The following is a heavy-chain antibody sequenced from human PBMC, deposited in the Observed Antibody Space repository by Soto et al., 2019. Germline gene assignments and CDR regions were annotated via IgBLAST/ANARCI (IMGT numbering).Heavy chain of an antibody. V-gene: IGHV1-69*01. CDR2: IIPIFGTA. D-gene: IGHD3-3*01. J-gene: IGHJ6*02. Sequence: QVQLVQSGSEVKKPGSSVKVSCKASGGTFSSYAISWVRQAPGQGLEWMGGIIPIFGTANYAQKFQGRVTITADESTSTESLELSSLRSEDTAVYYCARDRDYDPPSTMDVWGQGTTVTVSS. CDR1: GGTFSSYA. CDR3: ARDRDYDPPSTMDV.